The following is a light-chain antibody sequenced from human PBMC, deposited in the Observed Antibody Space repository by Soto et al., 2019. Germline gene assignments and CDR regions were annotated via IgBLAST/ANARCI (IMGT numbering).Light chain of an antibody. CDR1: QGIRSD. CDR2: DAS. Sequence: DSQMSWSESTLFAAVGDKVTITGRASQGIRSDLGWYQQKPGKAPKLLIYDASSLESGVPSTFSGSGSGTEFTLTITSLQPDDFATYYCQQYNSYSWTFGQGTKV. V-gene: IGKV1-5*01. CDR3: QQYNSYSWT. J-gene: IGKJ1*01.